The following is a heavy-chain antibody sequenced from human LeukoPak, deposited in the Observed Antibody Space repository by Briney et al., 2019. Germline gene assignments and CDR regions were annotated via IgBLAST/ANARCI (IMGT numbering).Heavy chain of an antibody. CDR2: IYYSGST. J-gene: IGHJ6*03. CDR1: GGSLSSGDYY. V-gene: IGHV4-30-4*08. CDR3: TATMVRGVPQYYYYMDV. D-gene: IGHD3-10*01. Sequence: PSQTLPLTCTVSGGSLSSGDYYSSWTRQPPGKGLERLGYIYYSGSTYYNPSLKSRVTISVDTSKNQFSLKLSSVTAADTAVYYCTATMVRGVPQYYYYMDVWGKGTTVTVSS.